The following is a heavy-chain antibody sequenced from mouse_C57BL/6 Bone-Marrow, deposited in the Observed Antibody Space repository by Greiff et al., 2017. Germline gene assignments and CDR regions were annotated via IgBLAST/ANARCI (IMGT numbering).Heavy chain of an antibody. CDR2: ISNLAYSI. CDR3: ARHGSSPFDV. D-gene: IGHD1-1*01. Sequence: EVHLVESGGGLVQPGGSLKLSCAASGFTFSDYGMAWVRQAPRKGPEWVAFISNLAYSIYYADTVTGRFTISRENAKNTLYLEMSSLRSEDTAMYYCARHGSSPFDVWGTGTTVTVAS. V-gene: IGHV5-15*01. CDR1: GFTFSDYG. J-gene: IGHJ1*03.